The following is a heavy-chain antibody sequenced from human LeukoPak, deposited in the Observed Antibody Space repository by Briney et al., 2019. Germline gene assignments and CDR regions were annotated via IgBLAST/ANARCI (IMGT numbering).Heavy chain of an antibody. D-gene: IGHD3-3*01. Sequence: SETLSLTCSVSGGSVSTPYWHWIRQSPGKGLEWIGFVFYGGITNYNPSLKSRVTISLDTSKNQFSLKLTSVTAADTAVYYCASGTVFGVLTPQCFHYWGQGTRVTVSS. CDR2: VFYGGIT. CDR1: GGSVSTPY. CDR3: ASGTVFGVLTPQCFHY. J-gene: IGHJ4*02. V-gene: IGHV4-59*02.